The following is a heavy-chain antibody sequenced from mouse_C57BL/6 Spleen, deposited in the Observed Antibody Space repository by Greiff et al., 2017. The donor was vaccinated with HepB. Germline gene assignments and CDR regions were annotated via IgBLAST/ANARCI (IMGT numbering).Heavy chain of an antibody. V-gene: IGHV1-15*01. Sequence: QVHVKQSGAELVRPGASVTLSCKASGYTFTDYEMHWVKQTPVHGLEWIGAIDPETGGTAYNQKFKGKAILTADKSSSTAYMELRSLTSEDSAVYYCTKPSMVTTRDYFDYWGQGTTLTVSS. J-gene: IGHJ2*01. CDR1: GYTFTDYE. CDR2: IDPETGGT. D-gene: IGHD2-2*01. CDR3: TKPSMVTTRDYFDY.